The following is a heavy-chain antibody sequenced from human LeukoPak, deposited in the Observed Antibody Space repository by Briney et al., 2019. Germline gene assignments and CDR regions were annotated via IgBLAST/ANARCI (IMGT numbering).Heavy chain of an antibody. J-gene: IGHJ3*02. Sequence: PGGSLRLSCAASGFTFSSYAMSWVRQAPGKGLEWVSYISSSGSTIYYADSVKGRFTISRDNAKNSLYLQMNSLRAEDTAVYYCARSLAVGAFDIWGQGTMVTVSS. V-gene: IGHV3-48*04. D-gene: IGHD6-19*01. CDR1: GFTFSSYA. CDR2: ISSSGSTI. CDR3: ARSLAVGAFDI.